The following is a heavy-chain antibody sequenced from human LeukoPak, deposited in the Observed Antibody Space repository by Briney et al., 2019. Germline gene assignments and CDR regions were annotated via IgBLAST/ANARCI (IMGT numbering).Heavy chain of an antibody. CDR3: ARGKITMVRGVINDYGMDV. V-gene: IGHV3-13*01. Sequence: GGSLRLSCAASGFTFSSYDMHWVRQATGKGLEWVSAIGTAGDSYYPGSVKGRFTISRENAKNSLYLQMNSLRAGDTAVYYCARGKITMVRGVINDYGMDVWGKGTTVTVSS. J-gene: IGHJ6*04. CDR1: GFTFSSYD. D-gene: IGHD3-10*01. CDR2: IGTAGDS.